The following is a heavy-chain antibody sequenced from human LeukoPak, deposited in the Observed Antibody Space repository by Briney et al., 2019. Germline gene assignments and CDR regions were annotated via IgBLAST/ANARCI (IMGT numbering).Heavy chain of an antibody. D-gene: IGHD1-14*01. CDR2: ISSNGGST. CDR1: GGSFSGYY. Sequence: ETLSLTCAVYGGSFSGYYWSWIRQPPGKGLEYVSAISSNGGSTYYANSVKGRFTISRDNSKNTLYLQMGSLRAEDMAVYYCARIGLRVGTLDYWGQGTLVTVSS. CDR3: ARIGLRVGTLDY. J-gene: IGHJ4*02. V-gene: IGHV3-64*01.